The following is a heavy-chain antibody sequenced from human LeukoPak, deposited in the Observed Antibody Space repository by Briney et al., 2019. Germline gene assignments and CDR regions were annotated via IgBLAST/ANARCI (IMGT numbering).Heavy chain of an antibody. CDR2: ISAYNGNT. V-gene: IGHV1-18*01. Sequence: ASVKVSCRASGYTFTSYGISWVRQAPGQGLEWMGWISAYNGNTNYAQKLQGRVTMTTDTSTSTAYMELRSLRSDDTAVYYCAREDRHMNWFDPWGQGTLVTVSS. CDR1: GYTFTSYG. J-gene: IGHJ5*02. CDR3: AREDRHMNWFDP.